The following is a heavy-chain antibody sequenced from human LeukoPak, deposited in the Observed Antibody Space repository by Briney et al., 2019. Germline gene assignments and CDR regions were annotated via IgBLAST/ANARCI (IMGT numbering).Heavy chain of an antibody. D-gene: IGHD6-13*01. CDR2: FDPEDGET. CDR3: ARALPSIYQQPFDY. J-gene: IGHJ4*02. Sequence: ASVKVSCKVSGYALTELSMHWVRQAPGKGLEWMGGFDPEDGETIYAQKFQGRVTMTEDTSTDTAYMELSSLRSDDTAVYYCARALPSIYQQPFDYWGRGTLVTVSS. CDR1: GYALTELS. V-gene: IGHV1-24*01.